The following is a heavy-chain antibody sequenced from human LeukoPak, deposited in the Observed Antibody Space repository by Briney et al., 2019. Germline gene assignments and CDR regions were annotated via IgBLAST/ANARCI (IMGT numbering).Heavy chain of an antibody. D-gene: IGHD2-2*03. V-gene: IGHV4-4*02. Sequence: SGTLSLTCAVSGGSISSTNWWGWVRQPPGKGLEWIGEIYHSGTTNYTPSLKSRVTMSVDKSNSHFSLRLTSVTAADTAIYYCARMDNSGDAFDIWGQGTMVTVSS. CDR1: GGSISSTNW. CDR2: IYHSGTT. CDR3: ARMDNSGDAFDI. J-gene: IGHJ3*02.